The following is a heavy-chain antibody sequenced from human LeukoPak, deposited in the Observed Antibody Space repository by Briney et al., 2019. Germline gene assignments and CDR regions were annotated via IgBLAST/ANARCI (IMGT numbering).Heavy chain of an antibody. CDR1: GGTFSSYA. Sequence: SVKVSCKASGGTFSSYAISWVRQAPGQGLGWMGGIIPIFGTANYAQKFQGRVTITADESTSTAYMELSSLRSEDTAVYYCARSSESRYFDWLLPFDYWGQGTLVTVSS. J-gene: IGHJ4*02. CDR2: IIPIFGTA. CDR3: ARSSESRYFDWLLPFDY. D-gene: IGHD3-9*01. V-gene: IGHV1-69*13.